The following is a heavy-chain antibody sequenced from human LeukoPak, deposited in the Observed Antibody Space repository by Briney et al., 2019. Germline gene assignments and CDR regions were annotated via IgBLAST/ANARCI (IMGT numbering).Heavy chain of an antibody. CDR3: ARSYYGSGSYSVLLDY. Sequence: PSETLSLTCTVSGGSISSYYWSWIRQPPGKGLEWIGYIYYSGSTNYNPSLKSRVTISVDTFKNQLSLKLNSVTAADTAVYYCARSYYGSGSYSVLLDYWGQGTLVTVSS. CDR1: GGSISSYY. D-gene: IGHD3-10*01. CDR2: IYYSGST. J-gene: IGHJ4*02. V-gene: IGHV4-59*01.